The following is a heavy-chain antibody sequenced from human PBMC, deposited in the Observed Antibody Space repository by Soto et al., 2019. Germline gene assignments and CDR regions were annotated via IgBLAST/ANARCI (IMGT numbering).Heavy chain of an antibody. CDR1: GYSFTTYG. V-gene: IGHV1-18*01. CDR2: ISVYNGDT. D-gene: IGHD1-26*01. J-gene: IGHJ3*01. Sequence: AASVKVSCKASGYSFTTYGISWVRQAPGQGLEYMGWISVYNGDTNYAQKLQGRVTMTTDTSTSTAYMELRSLRSDDTAIYYCARDRRDSVADRRSFDVWGQGTMVTVSS. CDR3: ARDRRDSVADRRSFDV.